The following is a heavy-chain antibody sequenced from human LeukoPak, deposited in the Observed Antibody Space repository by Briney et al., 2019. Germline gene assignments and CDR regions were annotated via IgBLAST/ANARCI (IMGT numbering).Heavy chain of an antibody. J-gene: IGHJ4*02. D-gene: IGHD6-13*01. Sequence: ASVKVSRKASGYTFTGYYMHWVRQAPGQGLEWMGWINPNSGGTNYAQRFQGRVTMTRDTPISTAYMELSRLRSDDTAVYYCARLAAAGSDHWGQGTLVTVSS. CDR3: ARLAAAGSDH. CDR2: INPNSGGT. CDR1: GYTFTGYY. V-gene: IGHV1-2*02.